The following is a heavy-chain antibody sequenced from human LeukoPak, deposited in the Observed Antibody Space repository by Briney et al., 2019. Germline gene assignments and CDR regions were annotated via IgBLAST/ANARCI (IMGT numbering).Heavy chain of an antibody. CDR3: AKGDIVVVPAAILQSGYMDV. J-gene: IGHJ6*03. CDR2: ISGNGGST. D-gene: IGHD2-2*01. Sequence: GGSLRLSCAASGFTFSSYAMSWVRQAPGKGLEWVSAISGNGGSTYYADSVKGRFTISRDNSKNTLYLQMNSLRAEDTAVYYCAKGDIVVVPAAILQSGYMDVWGKGTTVTVSS. CDR1: GFTFSSYA. V-gene: IGHV3-23*01.